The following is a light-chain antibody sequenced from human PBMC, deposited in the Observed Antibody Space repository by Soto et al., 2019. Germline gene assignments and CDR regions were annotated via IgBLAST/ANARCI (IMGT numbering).Light chain of an antibody. J-gene: IGKJ4*01. V-gene: IGKV3-15*01. CDR2: GAS. CDR3: QQYIRWPLT. Sequence: EIVLTQSPATLSLSPGERATLSCRASQSVSSYLAWYQQKPGQAPRLLIYGASTRAAIIPARFSGSGSGTEFTLTIGSLQSEDFAVYYCQQYIRWPLTFGGGTKVDIK. CDR1: QSVSSY.